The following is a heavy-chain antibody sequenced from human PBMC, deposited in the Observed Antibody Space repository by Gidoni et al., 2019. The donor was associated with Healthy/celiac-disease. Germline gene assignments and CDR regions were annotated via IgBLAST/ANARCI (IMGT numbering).Heavy chain of an antibody. CDR3: ARDLAVDPAAIRNDAFDI. D-gene: IGHD2-2*01. J-gene: IGHJ3*02. Sequence: EVQLVESGGGLVKPGGSLRLSCAASGFTFSSYSMNWVRQAPGKGLEWVSSISSSSSYIYYADPVKGRFTISRDNAKNSLYLQMNSLRAEDTAVYYCARDLAVDPAAIRNDAFDIWGQGTMVTVSS. V-gene: IGHV3-21*01. CDR1: GFTFSSYS. CDR2: ISSSSSYI.